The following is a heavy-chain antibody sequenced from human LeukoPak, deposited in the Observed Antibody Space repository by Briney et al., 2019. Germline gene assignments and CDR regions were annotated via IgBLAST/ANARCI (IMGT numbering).Heavy chain of an antibody. J-gene: IGHJ4*02. D-gene: IGHD2-8*01. CDR1: GFTFSNYE. Sequence: AGGSLRLSCAASGFTFSNYEMNWVRQAPGKGLEWFSYISNSGSTIYYADSVKGRFTISSDNAKNSLYLQMNSLRAEDTAVYYCAGGVALNYWGQGTLVTVSS. CDR2: ISNSGSTI. CDR3: AGGVALNY. V-gene: IGHV3-48*03.